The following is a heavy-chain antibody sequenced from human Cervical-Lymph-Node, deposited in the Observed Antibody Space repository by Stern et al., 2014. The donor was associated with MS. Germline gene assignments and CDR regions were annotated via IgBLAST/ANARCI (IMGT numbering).Heavy chain of an antibody. CDR3: TRDSHYDLNDVFDI. CDR2: IYHSGST. CDR1: GGSITNSNW. D-gene: IGHD3-22*01. V-gene: IGHV4-4*02. Sequence: VQLQESGPGLVKPSGTLSLTCAVSGGSITNSNWWSWVRQPPGKGLEWIVEIYHSGSTIYNPSLKSRVIISIDKSKKQISLKLSSVTAADTAVYYCTRDSHYDLNDVFDIWGQGTMVTVSS. J-gene: IGHJ3*02.